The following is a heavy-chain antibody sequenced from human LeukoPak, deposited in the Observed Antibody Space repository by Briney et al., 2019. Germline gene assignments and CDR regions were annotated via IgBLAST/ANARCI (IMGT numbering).Heavy chain of an antibody. CDR1: GGSFSGYY. CDR3: ARGFSCSSTSCQRDDAFDI. V-gene: IGHV4-34*01. CDR2: INHSGST. J-gene: IGHJ3*02. Sequence: PSETLSLTCAVYGGSFSGYYWSWIRQPPGEGLEWIGEINHSGSTNYNPSLKSRVTISVDTSKNQFSLKLSSVTAADTAVYYCARGFSCSSTSCQRDDAFDIWGQGTMVTVSS. D-gene: IGHD2-2*01.